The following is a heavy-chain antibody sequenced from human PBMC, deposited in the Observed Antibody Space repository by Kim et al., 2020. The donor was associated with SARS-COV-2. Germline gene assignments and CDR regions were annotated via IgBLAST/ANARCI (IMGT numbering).Heavy chain of an antibody. J-gene: IGHJ4*02. V-gene: IGHV3-11*03. CDR3: AGTGFGVVIIDFGS. D-gene: IGHD3-3*01. CDR1: GFIFGDYY. CDR2: ISSSSSYT. Sequence: GGSLRLSCAASGFIFGDYYMSWIRQATGKGLEWVSYISSSSSYTNYEDSEKGRFIFSRDNAKNSLLLLMTSMRAEDAAVYYCAGTGFGVVIIDFGSWGQGTLDTVSS.